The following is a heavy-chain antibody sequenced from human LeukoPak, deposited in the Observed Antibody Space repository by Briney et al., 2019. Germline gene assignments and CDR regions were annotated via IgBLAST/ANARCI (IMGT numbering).Heavy chain of an antibody. CDR2: IKQDGSEK. V-gene: IGHV3-7*03. CDR3: AKVQADRFDP. CDR1: GFTFSSYW. J-gene: IGHJ5*02. Sequence: GGSLRLSCAASGFTFSSYWMSWVRQAPGKGLEWVANIKQDGSEKYYVDSVKGRFTISRDNPNNSLYLQRNSLRAEDTAVYYCAKVQADRFDPWGQRTLLTVPS.